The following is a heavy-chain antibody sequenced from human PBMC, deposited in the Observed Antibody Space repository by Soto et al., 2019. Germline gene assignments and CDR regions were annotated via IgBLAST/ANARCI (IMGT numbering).Heavy chain of an antibody. CDR3: ATEYDYYDSTGYFDY. J-gene: IGHJ4*02. V-gene: IGHV3-30*03. CDR2: ISYDGSNK. D-gene: IGHD3-22*01. CDR1: GFTFSSYG. Sequence: QVQLGESGGGVVQPGMSLRLSCAASGFTFSSYGMHWVRQAAGKGLEWVAGISYDGSNKYYADSVKGRFTTSRDNSKSSLYLQMNSLSAEDTAVYYCATEYDYYDSTGYFDYWGQGTLVTLAA.